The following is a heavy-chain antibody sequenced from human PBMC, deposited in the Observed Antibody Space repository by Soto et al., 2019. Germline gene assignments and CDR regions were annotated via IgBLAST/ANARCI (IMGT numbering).Heavy chain of an antibody. D-gene: IGHD6-19*01. V-gene: IGHV3-30*18. Sequence: QVQLVESGGGVVQPGRSLRLSCAASGFTFSSYGMHWVRQAPGKGLEWVAVISYDGSNKYYADSVKGRFTISRDNSKNTLELLMNSLRAEDTAVYYRAKEREWLVIDYWGQGTLVTVSS. CDR2: ISYDGSNK. J-gene: IGHJ4*02. CDR1: GFTFSSYG. CDR3: AKEREWLVIDY.